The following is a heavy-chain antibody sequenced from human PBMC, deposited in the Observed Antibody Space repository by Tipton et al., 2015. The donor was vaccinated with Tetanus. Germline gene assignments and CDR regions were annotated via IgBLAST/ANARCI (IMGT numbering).Heavy chain of an antibody. CDR1: GFTFSSYA. CDR2: ISGSGGST. Sequence: GSLRLSCAASGFTFSSYAMSWVRQAPGKGLEWVSAISGSGGSTYYADSVKGRFTISRDNSKNTLYLQMNSLRAEDTAVYYCAGGSYFLFYYYMGVWGKGTTVTVSS. D-gene: IGHD1-26*01. J-gene: IGHJ6*03. CDR3: AGGSYFLFYYYMGV. V-gene: IGHV3-23*01.